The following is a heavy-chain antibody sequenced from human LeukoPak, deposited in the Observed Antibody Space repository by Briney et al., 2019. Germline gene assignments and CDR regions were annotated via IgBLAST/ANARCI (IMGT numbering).Heavy chain of an antibody. Sequence: GGSLRLSCAASGFTLRSYTMSWVRQAPGKGLEWVSAISGSGGSTYYADSVKGRFTISRDNSKNTLYLQMNSLRAEDTAVYYCAKLSSSGYDYVWGSYRYSVIDYWGQGTLVTVSS. CDR2: ISGSGGST. V-gene: IGHV3-23*01. CDR3: AKLSSSGYDYVWGSYRYSVIDY. D-gene: IGHD3-16*02. J-gene: IGHJ4*02. CDR1: GFTLRSYT.